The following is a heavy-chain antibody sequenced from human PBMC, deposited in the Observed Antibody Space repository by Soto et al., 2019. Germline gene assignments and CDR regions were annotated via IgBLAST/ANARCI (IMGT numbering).Heavy chain of an antibody. CDR3: AHDSHGGNTYFDL. CDR1: GGSISSGNFY. V-gene: IGHV4-30-4*01. J-gene: IGHJ4*02. Sequence: VQLQESGPGLLRPSETLSLTCTVSGGSISSGNFYWSWIRQPPGKGLEWIGYIYFSGSTYYSPSLKSRLTISLNTSKNQFSLKLSSVTAADTAVYYCAHDSHGGNTYFDLWGQGALVTVSS. D-gene: IGHD1-26*01. CDR2: IYFSGST.